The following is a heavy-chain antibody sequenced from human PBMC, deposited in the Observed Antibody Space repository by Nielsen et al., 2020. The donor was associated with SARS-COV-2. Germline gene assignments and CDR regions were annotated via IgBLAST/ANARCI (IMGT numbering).Heavy chain of an antibody. D-gene: IGHD4-23*01. J-gene: IGHJ4*02. CDR3: ASASTTVIKSAWVY. Sequence: SETLSLTCTVSGGSISTYYWSWIRQPPGKGLEWIGYIYYSGGTNYNPSLKSRVTISVDTSKNQFSLKLTSVTAADTAVYYCASASTTVIKSAWVYWGQGTLVTVSS. CDR1: GGSISTYY. CDR2: IYYSGGT. V-gene: IGHV4-59*08.